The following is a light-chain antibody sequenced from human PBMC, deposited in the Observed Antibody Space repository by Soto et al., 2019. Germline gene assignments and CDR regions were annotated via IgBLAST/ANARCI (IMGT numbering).Light chain of an antibody. V-gene: IGLV1-40*01. CDR1: SSNIGAGYE. J-gene: IGLJ1*01. CDR3: QSYDSSLSGYV. Sequence: QSVLTQPPSVSAAPVQRVTISCTGSSSNIGAGYEAHWYQQVPGTAPKLLIYENNNRPSGVPDRFSGSKSGTSASLAITGLQAEDEAEYYCQSYDSSLSGYVFGTGTKVTVL. CDR2: ENN.